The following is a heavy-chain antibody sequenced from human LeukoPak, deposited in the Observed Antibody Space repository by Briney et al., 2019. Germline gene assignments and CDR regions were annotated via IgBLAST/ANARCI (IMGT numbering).Heavy chain of an antibody. Sequence: SETLSLTCTVSGYSISSGYYWGWIRQPPGKGLEWIGSIYHSGSTYYNPSLKSRVTISVDTSKNQFSLKLSSVTAADTAVYYCARDPYDIRWGQGTLVTVSS. J-gene: IGHJ4*02. D-gene: IGHD3-9*01. CDR1: GYSISSGYY. V-gene: IGHV4-38-2*02. CDR2: IYHSGST. CDR3: ARDPYDIR.